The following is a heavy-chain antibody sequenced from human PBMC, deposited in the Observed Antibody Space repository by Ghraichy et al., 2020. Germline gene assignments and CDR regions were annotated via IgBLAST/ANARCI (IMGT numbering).Heavy chain of an antibody. CDR2: IYPGDSDT. CDR1: GYSFTSYW. J-gene: IGHJ4*02. CDR3: ARPPADYDSSGYYGY. Sequence: GGSLNISCKGSGYSFTSYWIGWVRQMPGKGLEWMGIIYPGDSDTRYSPSFQGQVTISADKSISTAYLQWSSLKASDTAMYYCARPPADYDSSGYYGYWGQGTLVTVSS. V-gene: IGHV5-51*01. D-gene: IGHD3-22*01.